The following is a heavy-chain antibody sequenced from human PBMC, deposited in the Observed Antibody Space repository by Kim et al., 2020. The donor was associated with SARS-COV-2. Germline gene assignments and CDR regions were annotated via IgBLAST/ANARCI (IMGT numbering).Heavy chain of an antibody. CDR3: ARGEEVSGPPHYYYGMDV. CDR1: GGTFSSYA. CDR2: IIPLFGTA. Sequence: SVKVSCKASGGTFSSYAISWVRQAPGQGLEWMGGIIPLFGTANYAQKFQGRVTITADESTSTAYMELSSLRSEDTAVYYCARGEEVSGPPHYYYGMDVWGQGTTLTVSS. D-gene: IGHD5-12*01. J-gene: IGHJ6*02. V-gene: IGHV1-69*13.